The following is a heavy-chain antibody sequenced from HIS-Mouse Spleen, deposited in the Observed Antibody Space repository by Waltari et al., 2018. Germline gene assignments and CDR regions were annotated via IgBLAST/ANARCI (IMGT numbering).Heavy chain of an antibody. CDR2: ISSSSSTI. CDR3: ARGASGSYYLVSVSDY. V-gene: IGHV3-48*01. CDR1: GFTFSSYT. Sequence: EVQLVASVGCLVQHGGSLSRSCASSGFTFSSYTNHWVRQAPGKGLAWVSYISSSSSTIYYADSVKGRFTISRDNAKNSLYLQMNSLRAEDTAVYYCARGASGSYYLVSVSDYWGQGTLVTVSS. D-gene: IGHD1-26*01. J-gene: IGHJ4*02.